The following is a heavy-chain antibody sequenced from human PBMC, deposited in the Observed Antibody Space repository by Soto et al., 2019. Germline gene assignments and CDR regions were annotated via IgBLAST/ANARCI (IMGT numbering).Heavy chain of an antibody. V-gene: IGHV4-59*01. CDR1: GGSISSYY. J-gene: IGHJ4*02. Sequence: SETLSLTCTVSGGSISSYYWSWIRQPPGKGLEWIGYIYYSGSTNYNPSLKSRVTISVDTSKNQFFLKVTSVTAADTAVYYCARYVARIGYFDCWGQGTLVTVSS. D-gene: IGHD6-19*01. CDR3: ARYVARIGYFDC. CDR2: IYYSGST.